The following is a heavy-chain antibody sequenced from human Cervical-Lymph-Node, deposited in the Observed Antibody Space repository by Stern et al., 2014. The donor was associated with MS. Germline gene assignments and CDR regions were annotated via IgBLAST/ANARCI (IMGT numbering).Heavy chain of an antibody. CDR3: TTPLMIMLGGVLRRMDA. CDR2: IAPKSEWGTP. CDR1: GFSFNNAW. J-gene: IGHJ6*02. Sequence: VQLVESGGDLAKPGGSLRLSCAASGFSFNNAWMRWVRQATGKGLAGVVRIAPKSEWGTPALAAPVEGRFTISRDDSRDTLFLEMSSLKIEDTAIYYCTTPLMIMLGGVLRRMDAWGQGTTVTVS. V-gene: IGHV3-15*04. D-gene: IGHD3-16*01.